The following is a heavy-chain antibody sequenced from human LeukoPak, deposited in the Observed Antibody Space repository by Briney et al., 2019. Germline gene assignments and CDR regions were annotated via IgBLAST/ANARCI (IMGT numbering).Heavy chain of an antibody. CDR2: INHSGST. D-gene: IGHD3-22*01. J-gene: IGHJ4*02. CDR3: ASSAQYYYDSSGYSGPVDY. V-gene: IGHV4-34*01. Sequence: SETLSLTCAVYGGSFSGYYWSWIRQPPGKGLEWIGEINHSGSTNYNPSLKSRVTISVDTPKNQFSLKLSSVTAADTAVYYCASSAQYYYDSSGYSGPVDYWGQGTLVTVSS. CDR1: GGSFSGYY.